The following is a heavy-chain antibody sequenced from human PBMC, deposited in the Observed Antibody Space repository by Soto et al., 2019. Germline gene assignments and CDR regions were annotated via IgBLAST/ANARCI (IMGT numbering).Heavy chain of an antibody. Sequence: EVQLVESGGGLVQPGGTLRLSCAASGFTFSSYWMHWVRQAPGKGLVWVSRINSDGSSTSYADSVKGRFTISRDNAKNTLYQQMKSVRAEDTAVYYGAREKNWGLGYWGQGTLVIVSA. CDR3: AREKNWGLGY. CDR1: GFTFSSYW. D-gene: IGHD7-27*01. CDR2: INSDGSST. V-gene: IGHV3-74*01. J-gene: IGHJ4*02.